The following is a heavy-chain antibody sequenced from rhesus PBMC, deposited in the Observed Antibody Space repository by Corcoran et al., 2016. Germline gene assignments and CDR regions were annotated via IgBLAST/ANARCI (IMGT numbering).Heavy chain of an antibody. CDR3: ARWGSGSPFDY. V-gene: IGHV4-65*01. D-gene: IGHD6-25*01. Sequence: QVQLQESGPGLVKPSETLSLTCAVSGGSISSSNWWSWIRQPPGKGLEWIGYISGSSGSTYYNPSLKSRVTISTDTSKNQFSLKLSSVTAADTAVYYCARWGSGSPFDYWGQGVLVTVSS. CDR2: ISGSSGST. CDR1: GGSISSSNW. J-gene: IGHJ4*01.